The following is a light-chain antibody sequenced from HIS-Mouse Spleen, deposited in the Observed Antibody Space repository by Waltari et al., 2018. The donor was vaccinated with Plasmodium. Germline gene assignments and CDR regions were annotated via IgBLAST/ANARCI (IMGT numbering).Light chain of an antibody. Sequence: DIVMTQSPDSLAVSLGERATINCKSSQSVLYSSNNKNYSAWYQQKPGQPPKLLIYWASTRESGVPDRSSGSGSGTDFTLTISSLQAEDVAVYYCQQYYSTPYTFGQGTKLEIK. CDR2: WAS. V-gene: IGKV4-1*01. CDR1: QSVLYSSNNKNY. CDR3: QQYYSTPYT. J-gene: IGKJ2*01.